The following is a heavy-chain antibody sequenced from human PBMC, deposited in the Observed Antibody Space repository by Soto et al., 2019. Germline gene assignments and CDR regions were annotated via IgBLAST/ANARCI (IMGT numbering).Heavy chain of an antibody. D-gene: IGHD3-16*01. CDR3: TRSYYDYIWGSFHNAFDI. Sequence: PGGSLRLSCTASGFSFGDYAMSWFRQAPGKGLEWVGFIRSKAYGGTTEYTASVKGRFTISRDDSKSIAYLQMNSLKTEDTAVYYCTRSYYDYIWGSFHNAFDIWGQGTMVTVS. V-gene: IGHV3-49*01. J-gene: IGHJ3*02. CDR1: GFSFGDYA. CDR2: IRSKAYGGTT.